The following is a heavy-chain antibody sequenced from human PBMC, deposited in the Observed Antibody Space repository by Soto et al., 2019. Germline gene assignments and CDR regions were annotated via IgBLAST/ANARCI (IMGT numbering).Heavy chain of an antibody. J-gene: IGHJ4*02. CDR2: ISGLGGRT. CDR3: AKRDANNTAPFDY. CDR1: GFIFSRYA. Sequence: PGGSLRLSCVASGFIFSRYAMNWVRQAPGKGLEWVAGISGLGGRTYYADSVKGQVTVSGDMSKNTLYLQMNSLRADDTAVYYCAKRDANNTAPFDYWGQGTLVTVSS. V-gene: IGHV3-23*01. D-gene: IGHD1-20*01.